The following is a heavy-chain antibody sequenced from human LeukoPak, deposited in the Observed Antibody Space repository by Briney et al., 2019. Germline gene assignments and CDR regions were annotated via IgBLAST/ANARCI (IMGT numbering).Heavy chain of an antibody. Sequence: GGSLRLSCAASGFTFSSYAMSWVRQAPGRGLEWVSAISDSGGSTYYADSVKGRFTISRDNSKNTLYLQMNSLRAEDTAVYYCAKVDLVAATHDYWGQGTLVTVSS. CDR3: AKVDLVAATHDY. D-gene: IGHD2-15*01. V-gene: IGHV3-23*01. CDR2: ISDSGGST. CDR1: GFTFSSYA. J-gene: IGHJ4*02.